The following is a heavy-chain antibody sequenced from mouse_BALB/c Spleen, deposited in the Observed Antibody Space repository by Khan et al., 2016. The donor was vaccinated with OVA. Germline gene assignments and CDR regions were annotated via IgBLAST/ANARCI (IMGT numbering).Heavy chain of an antibody. CDR1: GYTFTNYV. CDR2: INPYNDGT. J-gene: IGHJ4*01. D-gene: IGHD1-1*01. V-gene: IGHV1S136*01. Sequence: VQLQQSGPELVKPGASVKMSCKASGYTFTNYVMHWVKQKPGQGLEWIGYINPYNDGTKYNEKFKGKATLTSDKSSSTAYMELSSLTSEDSAVYYCARYASSPYYAMDYWGPGTSVTVSS. CDR3: ARYASSPYYAMDY.